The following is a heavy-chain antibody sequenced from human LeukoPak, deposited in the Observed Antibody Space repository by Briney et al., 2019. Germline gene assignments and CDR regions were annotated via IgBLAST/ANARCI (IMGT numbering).Heavy chain of an antibody. D-gene: IGHD3-3*01. V-gene: IGHV3-48*01. J-gene: IGHJ4*02. CDR3: ARGSGRMTIFGVPY. CDR2: ISSSSDTI. Sequence: GGSLRLSCAASGFTFSTYTMNWVRQAPGKGLEWVSFISSSSDTIYYADSVKGRFTISRDNAKNSLSLQMNSLRAEDTAVYYCARGSGRMTIFGVPYWGQGTLVTVSS. CDR1: GFTFSTYT.